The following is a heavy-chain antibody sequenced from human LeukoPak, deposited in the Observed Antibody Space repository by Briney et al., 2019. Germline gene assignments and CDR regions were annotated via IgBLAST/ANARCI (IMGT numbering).Heavy chain of an antibody. CDR1: GFTFSSYG. CDR2: ISYDGSNK. Sequence: ETGGSLRLSCAASGFTFSSYGMHWVRQAPGKGLEWVAVISYDGSNKYYADSVKGRFTISRDNSKNTLYLQMNSLRAEDTAVYYCAKILTRDLADYWGQGTLVTVSS. V-gene: IGHV3-30*18. J-gene: IGHJ4*02. CDR3: AKILTRDLADY. D-gene: IGHD1-14*01.